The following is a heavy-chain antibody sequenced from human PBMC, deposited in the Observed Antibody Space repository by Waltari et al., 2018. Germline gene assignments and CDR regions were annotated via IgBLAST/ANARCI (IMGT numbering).Heavy chain of an antibody. J-gene: IGHJ4*02. CDR3: VGQSINVVFDS. D-gene: IGHD2-21*01. CDR2: IYRDGST. Sequence: QVQLQESGPGLVKPSGTLSLTCAVSGASISSRDWWSWVRQPPGKGREWLGEIYRDGSTLHKPSLRGRVTISGDQTNNLFSLKVTSMTAADTAVYYCVGQSINVVFDSWGPGTLVTVSS. V-gene: IGHV4-4*02. CDR1: GASISSRDW.